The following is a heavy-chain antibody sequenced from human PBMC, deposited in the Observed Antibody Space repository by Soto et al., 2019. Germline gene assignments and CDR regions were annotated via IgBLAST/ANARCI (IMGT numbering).Heavy chain of an antibody. CDR3: AKDLPEVATIGDYYGMDV. D-gene: IGHD5-12*01. V-gene: IGHV3-23*01. Sequence: WVSAISGSGGSTYYADSVKGRFTISRDNSKNTLYLQMNSLRAEDTAVYYCAKDLPEVATIGDYYGMDVWGQGTTVTVSS. J-gene: IGHJ6*02. CDR2: ISGSGGST.